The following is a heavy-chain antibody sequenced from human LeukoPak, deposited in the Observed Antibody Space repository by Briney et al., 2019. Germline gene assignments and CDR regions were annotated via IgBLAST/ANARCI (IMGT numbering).Heavy chain of an antibody. CDR3: ARNPTRSLTEELYYYMDV. D-gene: IGHD7-27*01. CDR2: TYYRSRWYN. V-gene: IGHV6-1*01. CDR1: GDSVSSNSAA. Sequence: SQTLSLTCAISGDSVSSNSAAWNWIRQSPSRGLEWLGRTYYRSRWYNDYAVSVKSRITINADTSKNQFSLQLNSVTPEDTAVYYCARNPTRSLTEELYYYMDVWGKGTTVTVSS. J-gene: IGHJ6*03.